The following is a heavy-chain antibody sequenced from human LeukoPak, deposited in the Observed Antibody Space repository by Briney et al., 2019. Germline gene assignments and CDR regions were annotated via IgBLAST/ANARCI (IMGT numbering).Heavy chain of an antibody. V-gene: IGHV4-59*01. D-gene: IGHD5-12*01. CDR3: ARVGRGYSGYDPYYFDY. J-gene: IGHJ4*02. CDR2: IYYSGST. Sequence: SETLSLTCTVSGGSISSYYWSWIRQPPGKGLEWIGYIYYSGSTNYNPSLKSRVTISVDTSKNQFSLKLSSVTAADTAVYYCARVGRGYSGYDPYYFDYWGQGTLVTVSS. CDR1: GGSISSYY.